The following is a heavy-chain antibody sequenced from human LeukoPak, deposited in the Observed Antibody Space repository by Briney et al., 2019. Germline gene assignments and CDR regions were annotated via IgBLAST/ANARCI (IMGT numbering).Heavy chain of an antibody. CDR2: IYYSGST. D-gene: IGHD2-15*01. V-gene: IGHV4-59*01. J-gene: IGHJ3*02. CDR1: GGSISSYY. CDR3: ARGYCSGGSCLPNLDAFDI. Sequence: SETLSLTCTVSGGSISSYYWSWLWQPPGKGLEWIGYIYYSGSTNYNPSLKSRVTISVDTSKNQFSLKLSSVTAADTAVYYCARGYCSGGSCLPNLDAFDIWGQGTMVTVSS.